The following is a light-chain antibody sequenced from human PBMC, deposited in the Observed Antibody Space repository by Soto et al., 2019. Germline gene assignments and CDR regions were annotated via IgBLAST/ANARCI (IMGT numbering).Light chain of an antibody. CDR1: QSISSW. CDR2: KAS. V-gene: IGKV1-5*03. CDR3: QQYNSYSRT. Sequence: DIQMTQSPSTLSASVGDRVTITCRASQSISSWLAWYQQKPGKAPKLLIHKASTLESGVPSRFSGSGSGTEFTLTISSLQPDDFATYHCQQYNSYSRTFGQGTKVEIK. J-gene: IGKJ1*01.